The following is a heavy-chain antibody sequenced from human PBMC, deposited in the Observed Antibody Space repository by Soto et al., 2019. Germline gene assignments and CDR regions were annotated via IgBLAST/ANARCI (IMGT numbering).Heavy chain of an antibody. D-gene: IGHD3-10*01. CDR2: INPNSGGT. CDR1: GYTFTGYY. Sequence: ASLKGSCKASGYTFTGYYMQWVRQAPCQGLEWMGWINPNSGGTKYAQKCQGRVTMTRDTSISTAYMELSRLRSDDTAVYYCARXDYGSGSYYSXFDYWXQGTLVTVSS. CDR3: ARXDYGSGSYYSXFDY. J-gene: IGHJ4*02. V-gene: IGHV1-2*02.